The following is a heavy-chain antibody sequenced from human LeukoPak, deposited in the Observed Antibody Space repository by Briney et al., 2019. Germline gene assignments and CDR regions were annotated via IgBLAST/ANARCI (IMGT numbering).Heavy chain of an antibody. V-gene: IGHV4-4*07. CDR1: GGSISGYS. Sequence: PSETLSLTCNVSGGSISGYSWSWIRQPVGKGLEWIGHIFASGSTNYNPSLRSRLTMSVDTSKNQFSLKLTSVTAADTAVYYCARGSREMATIFDYWGQGTLVTVSS. D-gene: IGHD5-24*01. CDR2: IFASGST. CDR3: ARGSREMATIFDY. J-gene: IGHJ4*02.